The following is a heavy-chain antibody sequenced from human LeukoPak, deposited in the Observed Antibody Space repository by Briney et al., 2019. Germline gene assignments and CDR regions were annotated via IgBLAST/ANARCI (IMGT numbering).Heavy chain of an antibody. CDR3: AREVIAAAGTLDWFDP. CDR1: GYSISSGYY. J-gene: IGHJ5*02. Sequence: PSETLSLTCTVSGYSISSGYYWGWIRQPPGKGLEWIGTIYHSGSTYYNPSLKSRVTISVDTSKNQFSLKLSSVTAADTAVYYCAREVIAAAGTLDWFDPWGQGTLATVSS. V-gene: IGHV4-38-2*02. CDR2: IYHSGST. D-gene: IGHD6-13*01.